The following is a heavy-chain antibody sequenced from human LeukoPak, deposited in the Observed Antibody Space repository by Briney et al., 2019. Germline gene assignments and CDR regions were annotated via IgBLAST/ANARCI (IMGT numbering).Heavy chain of an antibody. D-gene: IGHD2-21*01. J-gene: IGHJ6*03. CDR3: AREVYTYCGGDCYSGYYYYYMDV. V-gene: IGHV5-51*01. Sequence: GESLKISCKGSGYSFTSYWIGWVRQMPGKGLEWMGSIYPGDSDTRYSPSFQGQVTISTDKSISTAYLQWSSLKASDTAMYYCAREVYTYCGGDCYSGYYYYYMDVWGKGTTVTVSS. CDR2: IYPGDSDT. CDR1: GYSFTSYW.